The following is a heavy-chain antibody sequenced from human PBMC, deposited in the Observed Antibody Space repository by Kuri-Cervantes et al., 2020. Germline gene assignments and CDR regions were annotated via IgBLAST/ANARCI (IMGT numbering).Heavy chain of an antibody. J-gene: IGHJ6*02. CDR3: AKDSFLFNSGSYYGTGGMDV. D-gene: IGHD1-26*01. Sequence: LSLTCAASGFTFRYSLHAVALPGSRKGLEWVSAISGSGGSTYYADSVKGRFTISRDNSKNTLYLQMNSLRAEDTAVYYCAKDSFLFNSGSYYGTGGMDVWGQGTTVTVSS. V-gene: IGHV3-23*01. CDR2: ISGSGGST. CDR1: GFTFRYSL.